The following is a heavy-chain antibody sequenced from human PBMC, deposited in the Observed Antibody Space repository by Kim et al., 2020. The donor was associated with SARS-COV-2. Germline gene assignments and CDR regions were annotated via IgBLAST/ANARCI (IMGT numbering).Heavy chain of an antibody. D-gene: IGHD6-19*01. CDR2: ISYDGSNK. CDR1: GFTFSSYG. Sequence: GGSLRLSCAASGFTFSSYGMHWVRQAPGKGLEWVAVISYDGSNKYYADSVKGRFTISRDNSKNTLYLQMNSLRAEDTAVYYCAKAITRSYSSGWYEGENSGMDVWGQGTTVTVSS. J-gene: IGHJ6*02. V-gene: IGHV3-30*18. CDR3: AKAITRSYSSGWYEGENSGMDV.